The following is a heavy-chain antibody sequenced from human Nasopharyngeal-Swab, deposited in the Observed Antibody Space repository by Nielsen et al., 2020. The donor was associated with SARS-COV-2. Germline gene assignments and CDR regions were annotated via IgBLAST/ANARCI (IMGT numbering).Heavy chain of an antibody. Sequence: WIRQPPGKGLEWVGRIKSKTDGGTTDYAAPVKGIFTISSDDSKNTLYLQMNSLKTEDTAVYYCTTVRFHCSSTSCYRWFDPWGQGTLVTVSS. CDR3: TTVRFHCSSTSCYRWFDP. V-gene: IGHV3-15*01. CDR2: IKSKTDGGTT. D-gene: IGHD2-2*01. J-gene: IGHJ5*02.